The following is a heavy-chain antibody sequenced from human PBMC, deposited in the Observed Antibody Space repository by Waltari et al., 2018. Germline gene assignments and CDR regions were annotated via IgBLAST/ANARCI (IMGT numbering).Heavy chain of an antibody. CDR1: GGSISSSSYY. Sequence: QLQLQESGPGLVKPSETLSLTCTVSGGSISSSSYYWGWIRQPPGKGLEWIGSIYYSGSTYYNPSLKSRVTISVDTSKNQFSLKLSSVTAADTAVYYCARDKRGGYRWFDPWGQGTLVIVSS. V-gene: IGHV4-39*07. D-gene: IGHD5-18*01. J-gene: IGHJ5*02. CDR3: ARDKRGGYRWFDP. CDR2: IYYSGST.